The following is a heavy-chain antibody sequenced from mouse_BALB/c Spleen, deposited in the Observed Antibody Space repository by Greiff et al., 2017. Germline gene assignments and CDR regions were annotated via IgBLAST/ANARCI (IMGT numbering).Heavy chain of an antibody. CDR3: ARGNYGNAWFAY. CDR2: ISSGGSYT. Sequence: EVHLVESGGGLVKPGGSLKLSCAASGFTFSSYAMYWVRQSPEKRLEWVAEISSGGSYTYYPDTVTGRFTISRDNAKNTLYLEMSSLRSEDTAMYYCARGNYGNAWFAYWGQGTLVTVSA. J-gene: IGHJ3*01. CDR1: GFTFSSYA. V-gene: IGHV5-9-4*01. D-gene: IGHD2-1*01.